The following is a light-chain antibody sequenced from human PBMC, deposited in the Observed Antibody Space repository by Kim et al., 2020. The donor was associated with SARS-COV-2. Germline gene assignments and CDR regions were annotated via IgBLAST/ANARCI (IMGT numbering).Light chain of an antibody. Sequence: GQAITNSCTGSSGVVGGNKYVSWYQQRTGKVPKLMIYDVSKRPSGVSNRFSGSKSGNTASLTVSGLQAEDEADYYCSSFTSSDTYVFGTGTKVTVL. J-gene: IGLJ1*01. V-gene: IGLV2-14*04. CDR2: DVS. CDR3: SSFTSSDTYV. CDR1: SGVVGGNKY.